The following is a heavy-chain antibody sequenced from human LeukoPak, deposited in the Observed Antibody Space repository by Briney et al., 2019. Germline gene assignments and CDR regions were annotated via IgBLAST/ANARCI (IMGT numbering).Heavy chain of an antibody. V-gene: IGHV3-21*01. D-gene: IGHD6-13*01. CDR1: GFTFSSYS. Sequence: GGSLRLSCAASGFTFSSYSMNWVRQAPGKGLEWVSSIPTRSSYIYYADSVKGRFTISRDDAKSSLYLQMSSLRAEDTAVYYCARDPAAAGSVWLDPWGRGILVTVSS. CDR2: IPTRSSYI. CDR3: ARDPAAAGSVWLDP. J-gene: IGHJ5*02.